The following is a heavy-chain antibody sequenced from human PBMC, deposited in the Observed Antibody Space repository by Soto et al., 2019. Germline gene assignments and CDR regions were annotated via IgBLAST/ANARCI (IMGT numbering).Heavy chain of an antibody. Sequence: EVQLVESGGGVVQPGGSLRLSCAASGFTFSSYAMSWVRQAPGKGLEWVSAISGSGSSTYYADSVKGRFTISRNNSKNTLQLQMNRMGAEDTAVYYGAKGGFSGGEAYWGQGTLVTVSS. V-gene: IGHV3-23*04. J-gene: IGHJ4*02. CDR3: AKGGFSGGEAY. D-gene: IGHD2-15*01. CDR1: GFTFSSYA. CDR2: ISGSGSST.